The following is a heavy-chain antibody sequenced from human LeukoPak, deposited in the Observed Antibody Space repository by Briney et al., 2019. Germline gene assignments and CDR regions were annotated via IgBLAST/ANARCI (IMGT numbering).Heavy chain of an antibody. J-gene: IGHJ6*03. CDR3: AREGRITIFGVVKKAYYYMDV. V-gene: IGHV1-69*05. D-gene: IGHD3-3*01. CDR1: GGTFSSYA. Sequence: SVKVSCKASGGTFSSYAISWVRQAPGQGLEWMGGIIPIFGTANYAQKFQGRVTITTDESTSTAYMELSSLRSEDTAVYYCAREGRITIFGVVKKAYYYMDVWGKGTTVTVPS. CDR2: IIPIFGTA.